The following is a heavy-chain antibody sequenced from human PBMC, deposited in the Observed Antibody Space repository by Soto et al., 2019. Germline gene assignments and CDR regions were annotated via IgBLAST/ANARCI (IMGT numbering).Heavy chain of an antibody. CDR1: GYKFSDFG. D-gene: IGHD4-4*01. Sequence: QVHLVQSGGELKKPGASVKVSCRASGYKFSDFGITRVRQAPGQGLEWMGWISGKNGNTNYAQKVQGRGTLTADRSTGTAYTEMRALTSDDPGIHYCARSHYYEDSATFEMWGQGTPVTVSS. V-gene: IGHV1-18*04. CDR3: ARSHYYEDSATFEM. J-gene: IGHJ4*02. CDR2: ISGKNGNT.